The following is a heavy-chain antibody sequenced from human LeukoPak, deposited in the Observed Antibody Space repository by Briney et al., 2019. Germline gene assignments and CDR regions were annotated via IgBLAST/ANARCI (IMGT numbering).Heavy chain of an antibody. D-gene: IGHD2-2*01. CDR3: ARVARRDIVVVPAAIVWFDP. J-gene: IGHJ5*02. Sequence: ASVKVSCKASGYTFTGYYMHWVRQAPGQGPEWMGWINPNSGGTNYAQKFQGRVTMTRDTSISTAYRELSRLRSDDTAVYYCARVARRDIVVVPAAIVWFDPWGQGTLVTVSS. V-gene: IGHV1-2*02. CDR2: INPNSGGT. CDR1: GYTFTGYY.